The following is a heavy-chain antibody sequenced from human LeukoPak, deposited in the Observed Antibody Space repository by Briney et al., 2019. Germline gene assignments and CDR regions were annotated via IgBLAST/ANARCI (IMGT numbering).Heavy chain of an antibody. CDR1: GFTFSSYA. CDR3: AKDLDDSSGYYPDY. V-gene: IGHV3-23*01. CDR2: ISGSGGST. J-gene: IGHJ4*02. D-gene: IGHD3-22*01. Sequence: GGSLRLSCAASGFTFSSYAMSWVRQAPGKGLEWVSAISGSGGSTYYADSVKGRFTISRDNSKNMLYLQMNSLRAEDTAVYYCAKDLDDSSGYYPDYWGQGTLVTVSS.